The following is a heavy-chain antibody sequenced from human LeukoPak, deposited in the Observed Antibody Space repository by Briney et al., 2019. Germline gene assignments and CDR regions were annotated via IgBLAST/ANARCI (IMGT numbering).Heavy chain of an antibody. CDR2: ISSSSSYI. D-gene: IGHD6-19*01. CDR3: ARDREDIAVAGPGY. V-gene: IGHV3-21*01. CDR1: GFTFSSYS. Sequence: PGGSLRLSCAASGFTFSSYSMNWVRQAPGKGLEWVSSISSSSSYIYYADSVKSRFTISRDNAKNSLYLQMNSLRAEDTAVYYCARDREDIAVAGPGYWGQGTLVTVSS. J-gene: IGHJ4*02.